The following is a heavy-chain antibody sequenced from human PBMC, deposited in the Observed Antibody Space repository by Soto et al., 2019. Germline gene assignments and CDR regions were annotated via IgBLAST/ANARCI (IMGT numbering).Heavy chain of an antibody. D-gene: IGHD6-13*01. CDR1: GYTFTSYG. V-gene: IGHV1-18*01. CDR3: ARTGYSSSWENWFDP. J-gene: IGHJ5*02. Sequence: GASVKVSCKASGYTFTSYGISWVRQAPGQGLEWMGWISAYNGNTNYAQKLQGRVTMTTDTSTSTAYMELRSLRSDDTAVYYCARTGYSSSWENWFDPWGQGTLVTVSS. CDR2: ISAYNGNT.